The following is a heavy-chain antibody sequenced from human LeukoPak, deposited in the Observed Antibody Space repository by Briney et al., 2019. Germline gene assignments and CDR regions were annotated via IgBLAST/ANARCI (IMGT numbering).Heavy chain of an antibody. D-gene: IGHD1-26*01. V-gene: IGHV1-8*01. Sequence: ASVKVSCKASGYTLTSYDINWVRQATGQGLEWMGWMNPNSGNTGYAQKFQGRVTMTRNTSISTAYMELSSLRSEDTAMYYCARSMRASGSYIGGYWGQGTLVIVSS. CDR1: GYTLTSYD. CDR2: MNPNSGNT. CDR3: ARSMRASGSYIGGY. J-gene: IGHJ4*02.